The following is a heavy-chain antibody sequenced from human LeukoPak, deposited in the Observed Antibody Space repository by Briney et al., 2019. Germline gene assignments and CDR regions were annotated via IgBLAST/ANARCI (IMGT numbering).Heavy chain of an antibody. V-gene: IGHV1-18*01. Sequence: AAVKVSCKTSGYSEHLYGITWVRQVAGQGREWMGWISAQHGQREYAPNSQDRVTITTATYTNTAHMQFRSLTSDDTAVYYCAASLGYCTSNVCYLKYWGQGTLVTVSS. J-gene: IGHJ4*02. CDR1: GYSEHLYG. D-gene: IGHD2-8*01. CDR3: AASLGYCTSNVCYLKY. CDR2: ISAQHGQR.